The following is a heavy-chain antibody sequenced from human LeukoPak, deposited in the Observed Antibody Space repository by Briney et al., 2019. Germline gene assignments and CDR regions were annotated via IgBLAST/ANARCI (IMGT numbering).Heavy chain of an antibody. J-gene: IGHJ4*02. CDR1: GGTFSSYA. D-gene: IGHD3-10*01. CDR2: ISAYNGNT. CDR3: ARDSFVTMVRGVPGY. Sequence: ASVKVSCKASGGTFSSYAISWVRQAPGQGLEWMGWISAYNGNTNYAQKLQGRVTMTTDTSTSTAYMELRSLRSDDTAVYYCARDSFVTMVRGVPGYWGQGTLVTVSS. V-gene: IGHV1-18*01.